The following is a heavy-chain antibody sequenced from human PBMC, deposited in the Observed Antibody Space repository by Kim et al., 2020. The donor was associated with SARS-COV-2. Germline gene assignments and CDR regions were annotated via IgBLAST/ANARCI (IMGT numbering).Heavy chain of an antibody. CDR2: IYYSGST. CDR1: GGSISSSSYY. J-gene: IGHJ5*02. V-gene: IGHV4-39*07. D-gene: IGHD3-9*01. Sequence: SETLSLTCTVSGGSISSSSYYWGWIRQPPGKGLEWIGSIYYSGSTYYNPSLKSRVTISVDTSKNQFSLKLSSVTAADTAVYYCARDGLPITIFDLRRRGGWFDPWGQGTLVTVSS. CDR3: ARDGLPITIFDLRRRGGWFDP.